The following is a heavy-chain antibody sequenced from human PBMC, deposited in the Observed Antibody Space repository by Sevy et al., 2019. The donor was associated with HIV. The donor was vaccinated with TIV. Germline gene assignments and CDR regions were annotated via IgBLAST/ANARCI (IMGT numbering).Heavy chain of an antibody. J-gene: IGHJ3*02. CDR2: IKQDGSGK. CDR3: ASELYSGYDPLHDAFDI. V-gene: IGHV3-7*01. Sequence: GGSLRLSCAASGFTFSSYWMSWVRQAPGKGLEWVANIKQDGSGKYSVDSVKGRFTISRDNAKNSLFLQMNSLRAEDTAVYYCASELYSGYDPLHDAFDIWGQGTMVTVSS. D-gene: IGHD5-12*01. CDR1: GFTFSSYW.